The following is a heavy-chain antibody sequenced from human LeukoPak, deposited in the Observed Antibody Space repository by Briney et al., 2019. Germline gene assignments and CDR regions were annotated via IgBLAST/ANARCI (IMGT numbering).Heavy chain of an antibody. V-gene: IGHV3-7*03. CDR1: GFTFSSSW. Sequence: GGSLRLSCAASGFTFSSSWMTWVRQAPGKGLEWVADIKQDGGEKYYVDSVKGRFTISRDNAKNSLYLQMNSLRADDTAVYYCARDLYNSASRWGQGTLVTVSS. J-gene: IGHJ4*02. CDR3: ARDLYNSASR. D-gene: IGHD6-25*01. CDR2: IKQDGGEK.